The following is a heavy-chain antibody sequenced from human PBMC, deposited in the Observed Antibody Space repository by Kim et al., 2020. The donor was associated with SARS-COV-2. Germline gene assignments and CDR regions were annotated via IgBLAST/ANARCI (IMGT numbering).Heavy chain of an antibody. V-gene: IGHV4-61*01. D-gene: IGHD6-13*01. Sequence: SETLSLTCTVSGGSVSSGSYYWSWIRQPPGKGLEWIGYIYYSGSTNYNPSLKSRVTISVDTSKNQFSLKLSSVTAADTAVYYCARGVAAGFDPWGQGTLV. J-gene: IGHJ5*02. CDR2: IYYSGST. CDR3: ARGVAAGFDP. CDR1: GGSVSSGSYY.